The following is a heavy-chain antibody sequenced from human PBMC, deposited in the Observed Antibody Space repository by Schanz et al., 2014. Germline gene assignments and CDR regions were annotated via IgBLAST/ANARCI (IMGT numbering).Heavy chain of an antibody. J-gene: IGHJ4*02. CDR2: LMPMLGIT. CDR1: ADTFNNSG. Sequence: QVQLVQSGAEVKKPGSSVKVSCKTSADTFNNSGISWVRQAPGQGLEWMGRLMPMLGITKDAQKFEGRVTMTADKATSTAYMELSGLKSDDTAVYYCATCSGGTCHAKPVLDNWGQGTLVTVSS. D-gene: IGHD2-15*01. CDR3: ATCSGGTCHAKPVLDN. V-gene: IGHV1-69*04.